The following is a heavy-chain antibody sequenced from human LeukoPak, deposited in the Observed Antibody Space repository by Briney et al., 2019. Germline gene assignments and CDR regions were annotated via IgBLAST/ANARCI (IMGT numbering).Heavy chain of an antibody. V-gene: IGHV3-30-3*01. D-gene: IGHD3-22*01. CDR1: GFNFSDFA. CDR2: ISYDGSNK. J-gene: IGHJ4*02. Sequence: PGRSLRLSCEASGFNFSDFAFHWVRQTPAKGLEWVAIISYDGSNKHYADSVRGRFIISRDNSKNTLYLQIKSLRTEDTAVYYCARPPASYYDSDDYWGQGTLVTVSS. CDR3: ARPPASYYDSDDY.